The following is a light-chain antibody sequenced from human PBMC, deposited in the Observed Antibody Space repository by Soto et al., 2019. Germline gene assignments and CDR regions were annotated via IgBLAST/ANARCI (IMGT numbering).Light chain of an antibody. CDR2: EGI. V-gene: IGLV2-23*01. CDR1: SS. Sequence: QSVLTQPASVSGSPGQSITISCTGTSSVSWYQQHPGRAPQLILYEGIKRPSGVSNRFSGSKSGNTASLTISGLQAEDEADYYCSSYAGGRTYVFGPVTKVTVL. CDR3: SSYAGGRTYV. J-gene: IGLJ1*01.